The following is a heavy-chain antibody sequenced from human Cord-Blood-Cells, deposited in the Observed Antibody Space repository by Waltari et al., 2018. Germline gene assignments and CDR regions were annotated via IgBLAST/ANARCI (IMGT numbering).Heavy chain of an antibody. CDR3: ASGGVAARSFNWFDP. V-gene: IGHV1-69*12. D-gene: IGHD6-6*01. CDR2: ILPIFSKA. CDR1: GCTLSTHA. Sequence: HVQLVQSGAEQTKPGSSVKLSCKPSGCTLSTHAFSRVRQAPGQGLEWMGGILPIFSKANYAQKFQGRVTITADESTSTAYMELSSLRSEDTAVYYCASGGVAARSFNWFDPWGQGTMVTVSS. J-gene: IGHJ5*02.